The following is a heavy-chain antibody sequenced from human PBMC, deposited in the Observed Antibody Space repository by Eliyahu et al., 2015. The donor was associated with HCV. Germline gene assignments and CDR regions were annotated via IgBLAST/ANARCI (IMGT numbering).Heavy chain of an antibody. V-gene: IGHV1-69*01. D-gene: IGHD3-10*01. CDR1: GGTFSSYA. Sequence: QLVQSGAEVKKPGSSVKVSCKASGGTFSSYAISWVRQAPGQGLEWMGGIIPIFGTANYAQKFQGRVTITADESTSTAYMELSSLRSEDTAVYYCARDRNYYGSGSYYNSLGYWGQGTLVTVSS. CDR3: ARDRNYYGSGSYYNSLGY. J-gene: IGHJ4*02. CDR2: IIPIFGTA.